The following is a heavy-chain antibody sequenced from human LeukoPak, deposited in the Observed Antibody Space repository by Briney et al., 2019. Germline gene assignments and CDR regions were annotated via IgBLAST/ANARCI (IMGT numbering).Heavy chain of an antibody. CDR3: ARDRGSPYYYDSSGLFDY. CDR1: GGSISSYS. CDR2: VFTSGTT. Sequence: SETLSLTCTVSGGSISSYSWSWIRQPAGKGLEWIGRVFTSGTTNYNPSLKSRVTMSVDTSKNQFSLKLSSVTAADTAVYYCARDRGSPYYYDSSGLFDYWGQGTLVTVSS. J-gene: IGHJ4*02. V-gene: IGHV4-4*07. D-gene: IGHD3-22*01.